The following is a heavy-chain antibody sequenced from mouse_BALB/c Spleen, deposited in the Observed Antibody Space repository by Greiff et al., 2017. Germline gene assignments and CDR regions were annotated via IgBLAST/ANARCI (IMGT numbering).Heavy chain of an antibody. D-gene: IGHD2-4*01. Sequence: EVQLVESGGGLVQPGGSLSLSCATSGFTFTDYYMRWVRQPPGKALEWLGFIRNKANGYTTEYSASVKGRFTISRDNSQSILYLQMNTLRAEDSATYYCARYDYDVGDNAMDYWGQGTSVTVSS. CDR3: ARYDYDVGDNAMDY. J-gene: IGHJ4*01. CDR2: IRNKANGYTT. V-gene: IGHV7-3*02. CDR1: GFTFTDYY.